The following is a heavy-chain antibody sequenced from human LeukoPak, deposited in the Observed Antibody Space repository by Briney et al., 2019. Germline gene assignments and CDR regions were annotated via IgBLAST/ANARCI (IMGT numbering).Heavy chain of an antibody. CDR2: IRYDGSNK. D-gene: IGHD3-10*01. Sequence: GGSLRLSCAASGFTFSSYGMHWVRQAPGKGLEWVAFIRYDGSNKYYADSVQGRFTISRDNSKNTLYLQMNSLRAEDTAVYYCAKGIDYYGSGAMELGYMDVWGKGTTVTVSS. CDR1: GFTFSSYG. J-gene: IGHJ6*03. V-gene: IGHV3-30*02. CDR3: AKGIDYYGSGAMELGYMDV.